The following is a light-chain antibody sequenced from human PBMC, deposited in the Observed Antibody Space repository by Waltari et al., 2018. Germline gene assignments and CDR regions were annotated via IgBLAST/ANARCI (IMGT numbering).Light chain of an antibody. J-gene: IGLJ3*02. Sequence: QSVVTQPPSASGTPGQRVILSCSGRSSNIGSKTLHWFQQLPGTAPKLLIFFNNQRPSGVPDRFSGSKSGTSASLAISGLRSEDEAHYYCAVWDDSLNGWVFGGGTKLTVL. CDR1: SSNIGSKT. CDR2: FNN. CDR3: AVWDDSLNGWV. V-gene: IGLV1-44*01.